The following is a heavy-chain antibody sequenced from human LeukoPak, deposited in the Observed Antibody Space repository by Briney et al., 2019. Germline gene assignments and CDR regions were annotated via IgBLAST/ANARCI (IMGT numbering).Heavy chain of an antibody. CDR2: NSAYNGNT. Sequence: GASVKVSCKASGYTFTSYGISWVRQAPGQGLEWMGWNSAYNGNTNYAQKLQGRVTMTTDTSTSTAYMELRSLRSDDTAVYYCARDRTVAAAGMLAGMDVWGKGTTVTVSS. CDR1: GYTFTSYG. D-gene: IGHD6-13*01. V-gene: IGHV1-18*04. CDR3: ARDRTVAAAGMLAGMDV. J-gene: IGHJ6*04.